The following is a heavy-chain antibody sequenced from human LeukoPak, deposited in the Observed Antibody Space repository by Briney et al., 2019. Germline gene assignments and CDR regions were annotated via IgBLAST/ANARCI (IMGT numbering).Heavy chain of an antibody. CDR3: AKAQYSSGWYYFDY. J-gene: IGHJ4*02. Sequence: GGSLRLSCAVSGFTFDDYAMHWVRQAPGKGLEWVSGISWNSGSIGYADSVKGRFTISRDNAKNSLYLQMNSLRAEDTALYYCAKAQYSSGWYYFDYCGQGTLVTVSS. D-gene: IGHD6-19*01. CDR1: GFTFDDYA. CDR2: ISWNSGSI. V-gene: IGHV3-9*01.